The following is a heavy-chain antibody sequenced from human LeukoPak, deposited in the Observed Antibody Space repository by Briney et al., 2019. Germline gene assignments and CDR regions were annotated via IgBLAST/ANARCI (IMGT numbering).Heavy chain of an antibody. CDR1: GYTFTSYG. CDR2: ISADNGNT. J-gene: IGHJ5*02. Sequence: ASVKVSCKASGYTFTSYGISWVRQAPGQGLEWMGWISADNGNTNYAQKLQGRVTMTTDTSTSTAYMELRSLRSDDTAVYYCARTAAAGTNNWFDPWGQGTLVTVSS. D-gene: IGHD6-13*01. CDR3: ARTAAAGTNNWFDP. V-gene: IGHV1-18*01.